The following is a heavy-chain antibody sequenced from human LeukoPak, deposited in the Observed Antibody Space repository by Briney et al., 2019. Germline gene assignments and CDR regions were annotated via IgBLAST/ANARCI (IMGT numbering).Heavy chain of an antibody. Sequence: SETLSLTCAVSGGSISSSNWWSWVRQPPGKGLEWIGEIYHSGSTNYNPSLKSRVTISVDKSKNQFSLKLSFVTAADTAVYYCARDRLERRYHYFDYWGQGTLVTVSS. CDR3: ARDRLERRYHYFDY. J-gene: IGHJ4*02. V-gene: IGHV4-4*02. CDR2: IYHSGST. D-gene: IGHD1-1*01. CDR1: GGSISSSNW.